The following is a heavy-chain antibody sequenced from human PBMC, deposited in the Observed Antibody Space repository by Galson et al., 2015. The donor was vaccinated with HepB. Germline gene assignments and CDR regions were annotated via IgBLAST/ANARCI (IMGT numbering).Heavy chain of an antibody. CDR3: ARVIIDSSGYYLEGWFDP. CDR1: GFTFSSYW. D-gene: IGHD3-22*01. CDR2: IKQDGSEK. V-gene: IGHV3-7*03. Sequence: SLRLSCAASGFTFSSYWMSWVRQAPGKGLEWVANIKQDGSEKYYVDSVKGRFTISRDNAKNSLYLQVNSLRAEDTAVYYCARVIIDSSGYYLEGWFDPWGQGTLVTVSS. J-gene: IGHJ5*02.